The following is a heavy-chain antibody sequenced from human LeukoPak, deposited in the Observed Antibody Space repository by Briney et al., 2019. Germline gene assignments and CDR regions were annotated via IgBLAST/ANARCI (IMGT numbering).Heavy chain of an antibody. CDR3: ARRAVYYDSSGYYHYFDY. CDR2: INWNGGST. CDR1: GFTFDDYG. J-gene: IGHJ4*02. D-gene: IGHD3-22*01. Sequence: PGGSLRLSCAATGFTFDDYGMRSVRQAPGKGLEWVSGINWNGGSTGYADSVKGRFTISRDNAKNSLYLQMNSLRAEDTALYYCARRAVYYDSSGYYHYFDYWGQGTLVTVSS. V-gene: IGHV3-20*04.